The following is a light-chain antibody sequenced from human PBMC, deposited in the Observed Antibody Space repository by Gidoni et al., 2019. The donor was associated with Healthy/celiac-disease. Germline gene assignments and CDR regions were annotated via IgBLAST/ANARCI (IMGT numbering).Light chain of an antibody. CDR2: QDS. V-gene: IGLV3-1*01. J-gene: IGLJ2*01. CDR3: QAWDSSTAV. Sequence: SYELTQPPSASVSPGQTARITCSGDKLGDKYARWYQQKPGQSPVLVIYQDSKRPSGIPERFSGSNSGNTATLTISGTQAMDEADYYCQAWDSSTAVFGGGTKLTVL. CDR1: KLGDKY.